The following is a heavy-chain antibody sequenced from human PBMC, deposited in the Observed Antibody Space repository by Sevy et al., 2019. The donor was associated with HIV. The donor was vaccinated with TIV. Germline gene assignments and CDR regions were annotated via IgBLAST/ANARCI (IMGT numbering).Heavy chain of an antibody. CDR3: AKDRITMVRGVKDAFDI. D-gene: IGHD3-10*01. V-gene: IGHV3-23*01. CDR2: ISGSGGST. Sequence: GGSLRLSYAASGFTFSSYAMIWVRQAPGKGLEWVSAISGSGGSTYYADSVKGRFTISRDNSKNTLYLQMNSLRAEDTAVYYCAKDRITMVRGVKDAFDIWGQGTMVTVSS. CDR1: GFTFSSYA. J-gene: IGHJ3*02.